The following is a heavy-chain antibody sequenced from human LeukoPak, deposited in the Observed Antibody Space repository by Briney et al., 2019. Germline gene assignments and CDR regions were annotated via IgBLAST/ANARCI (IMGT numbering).Heavy chain of an antibody. V-gene: IGHV3-15*01. Sequence: GGSLRLSCAASGITFISAWMNWVRQAPGKVLEWVGRIKSKTDGGTPEHAAPVKGRFIISRDDSKNMLYPQMNSLNSDDTAVYYCATALRGVGFWGQGTLVTVPS. CDR3: ATALRGVGF. J-gene: IGHJ4*02. D-gene: IGHD3-3*01. CDR2: IKSKTDGGTP. CDR1: GITFISAW.